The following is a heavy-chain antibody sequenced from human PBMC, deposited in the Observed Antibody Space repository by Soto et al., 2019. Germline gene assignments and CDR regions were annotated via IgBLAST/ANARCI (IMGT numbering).Heavy chain of an antibody. CDR3: ARDRITGTTSLLFGGMDV. V-gene: IGHV3-48*02. J-gene: IGHJ6*02. Sequence: EVQLVESGGGLVQPGGSLRLSCAASGFTFSSYSMNWVRQAPGKGLEWVSYISSSSSTIYYADSVKGRFTISRDNAKNSLYLQMNSLRDEDTAVYYWARDRITGTTSLLFGGMDVWGQGTTVTVSS. CDR1: GFTFSSYS. D-gene: IGHD1-7*01. CDR2: ISSSSSTI.